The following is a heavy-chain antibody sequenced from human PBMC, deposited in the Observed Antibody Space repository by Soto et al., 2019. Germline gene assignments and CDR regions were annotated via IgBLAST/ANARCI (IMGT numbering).Heavy chain of an antibody. CDR2: IDPSDSST. D-gene: IGHD5-12*01. CDR1: GYSFTSYW. Sequence: GESLKISCQGSGYSFTSYWVTWVRQMPGRGLEWVARIDPSDSSTNYSPSFRGHVTISADRSISTAYLQWSSLQASDTAIYYCARGVKMATPPRQSSDYRGQGALVTVS. J-gene: IGHJ4*02. CDR3: ARGVKMATPPRQSSDY. V-gene: IGHV5-10-1*01.